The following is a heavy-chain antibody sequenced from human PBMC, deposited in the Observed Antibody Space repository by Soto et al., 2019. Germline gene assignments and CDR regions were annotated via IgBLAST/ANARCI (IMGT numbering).Heavy chain of an antibody. Sequence: EVRLVESGGGLVQAGGSLRLSCAASGFGFSNYWMTWFRQAPGRGLEWVANIKQDGSEKYYVDSVKGRFVISRDNAKNALFLQMDXLRAXXXXXXXXXXXXGSGDVPPRWGQGTLVT. CDR3: XXXXGSGDVPPR. V-gene: IGHV3-7*02. CDR2: IKQDGSEK. D-gene: IGHD3-10*01. J-gene: IGHJ4*02. CDR1: GFGFSNYW.